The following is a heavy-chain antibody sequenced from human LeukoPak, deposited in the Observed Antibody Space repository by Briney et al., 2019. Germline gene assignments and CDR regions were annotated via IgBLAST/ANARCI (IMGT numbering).Heavy chain of an antibody. J-gene: IGHJ4*02. CDR1: GGSILTTNW. CDR3: TRESGASSPFGF. V-gene: IGHV4-4*02. Sequence: SETLSLTCAVSGGSILTTNWWSWVRQPPGKGLEWIGEVHLSGASNYNPSLKSRVNMSIDKSKNQLSLELTSVTAADTAIYYCTRESGASSPFGFWGQGTLVTVSS. CDR2: VHLSGAS. D-gene: IGHD1-26*01.